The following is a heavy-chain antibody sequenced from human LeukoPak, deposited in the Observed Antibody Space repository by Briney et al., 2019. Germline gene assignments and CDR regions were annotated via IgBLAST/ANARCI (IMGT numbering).Heavy chain of an antibody. D-gene: IGHD4-11*01. J-gene: IGHJ3*02. CDR2: ISSSSSYI. V-gene: IGHV3-21*01. CDR1: GFTFSSYG. CDR3: ARDHYSNYVRGAPPPHAFDI. Sequence: PGGSLRLSCAASGFTFSSYGMHWVRQAPGKGLEWVSSISSSSSYIYYADSVKGRFTISRDNAKNSLYLQMNSLRAEDTAVYYCARDHYSNYVRGAPPPHAFDIWGQGTMVTVSS.